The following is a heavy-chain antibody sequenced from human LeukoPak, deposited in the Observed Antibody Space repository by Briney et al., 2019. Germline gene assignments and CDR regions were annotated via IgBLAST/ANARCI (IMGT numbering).Heavy chain of an antibody. CDR1: GYTFTSYG. CDR3: ARNDYGDYVALDY. J-gene: IGHJ4*02. CDR2: NSAYNGNT. V-gene: IGHV1-18*01. D-gene: IGHD4-17*01. Sequence: ASVKVSCKSSGYTFTSYGISWVRQAPGQGLEGMGWNSAYNGNTNYAQKLQGRVTMTTDTSTSTAYMELRSLRSDDTAVHYCARNDYGDYVALDYWGQGTLVTVSS.